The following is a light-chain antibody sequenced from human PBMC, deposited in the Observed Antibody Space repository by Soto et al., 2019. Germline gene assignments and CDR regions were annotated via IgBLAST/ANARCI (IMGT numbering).Light chain of an antibody. Sequence: DIQMTQSSSTVSASVGDRVTITCRASQSISSWLAWYQQKPGKAPKLLIYDASSLESGVPSRFSGSGSGTEFTLTISSLKPDDFATYYCQQYNSYSTFGQGTKVDIK. CDR1: QSISSW. J-gene: IGKJ1*01. CDR2: DAS. CDR3: QQYNSYST. V-gene: IGKV1-5*01.